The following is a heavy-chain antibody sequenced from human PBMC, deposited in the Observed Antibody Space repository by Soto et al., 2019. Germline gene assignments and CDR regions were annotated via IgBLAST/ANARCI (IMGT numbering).Heavy chain of an antibody. CDR1: GGSISSGGYY. CDR3: ARGITFGRVIVDYFDY. J-gene: IGHJ4*02. V-gene: IGHV4-31*03. CDR2: IYYSGST. Sequence: QVQLQESGPGLVKPSQTLSLTCTVSGGSISSGGYYWSWIRQQPGKGLEWIGYIYYSGSTYYNPSLKSRVTISVDTSKNQLSRKLSSVTAADTAVYYCARGITFGRVIVDYFDYWGQGTLVTVSS. D-gene: IGHD3-16*02.